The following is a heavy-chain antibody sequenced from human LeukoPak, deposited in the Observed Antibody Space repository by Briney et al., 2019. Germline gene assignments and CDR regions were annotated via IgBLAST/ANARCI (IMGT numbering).Heavy chain of an antibody. CDR3: ARHRPYYYDSSGYYAAHNWFDP. Sequence: PSETLSLTCAVYGGSFGGYYWSWIRQPPGKGLEWIGEINHSGSTNYNPSLKSRVTISVDTSKNQFSLKLSSVTAADTAVYYCARHRPYYYDSSGYYAAHNWFDPWGQGTLVTVSS. D-gene: IGHD3-22*01. V-gene: IGHV4-34*01. CDR2: INHSGST. J-gene: IGHJ5*02. CDR1: GGSFGGYY.